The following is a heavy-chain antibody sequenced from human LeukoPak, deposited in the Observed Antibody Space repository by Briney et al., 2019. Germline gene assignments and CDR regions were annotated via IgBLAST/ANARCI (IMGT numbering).Heavy chain of an antibody. Sequence: GGSLRLSCAASGFTFSSYIMHWVRQAPGKGLEWVAVILYDGSNKYYADSVKGRFTISRDNSKNTLYLQMNSLRAEDTALYYCAKDPAPGYDSSGYYLYYFDYWGQGTLVTVSS. D-gene: IGHD3-22*01. CDR3: AKDPAPGYDSSGYYLYYFDY. V-gene: IGHV3-30-3*01. J-gene: IGHJ4*02. CDR2: ILYDGSNK. CDR1: GFTFSSYI.